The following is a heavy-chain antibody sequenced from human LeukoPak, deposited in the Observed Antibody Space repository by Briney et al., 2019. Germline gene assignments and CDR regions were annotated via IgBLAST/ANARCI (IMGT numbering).Heavy chain of an antibody. V-gene: IGHV1-3*01. CDR1: GYTFTSYA. D-gene: IGHD2-15*01. Sequence: ASVKVSCKASGYTFTSYAMHWVRQAPGQRLEWMGWINAGNGNTKYSQKFQGRVTITRDTSASTAYMELSSLRSEDTAVYYCARGGLGYCSGGSCSRPFDYWGQGTLVTVSS. CDR2: INAGNGNT. J-gene: IGHJ4*02. CDR3: ARGGLGYCSGGSCSRPFDY.